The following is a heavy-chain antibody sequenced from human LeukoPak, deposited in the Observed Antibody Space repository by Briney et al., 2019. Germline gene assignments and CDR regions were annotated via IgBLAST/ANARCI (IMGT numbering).Heavy chain of an antibody. CDR2: IYISGST. J-gene: IGHJ4*02. V-gene: IGHV4-4*07. D-gene: IGHD1-1*01. Sequence: SETLSLTCTVSGGSISSYYWSWIRQPAGKGLEWIGRIYISGSTNYNPFLKSRVTMSVDTSKNQFSLKLSSVTAADTAVYYCARDRGTWNDDGFDYWGQGTLVTVSS. CDR3: ARDRGTWNDDGFDY. CDR1: GGSISSYY.